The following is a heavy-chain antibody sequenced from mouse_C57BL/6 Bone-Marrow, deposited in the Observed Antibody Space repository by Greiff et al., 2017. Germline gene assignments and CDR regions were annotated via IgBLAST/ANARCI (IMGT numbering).Heavy chain of an antibody. Sequence: VQLVEPGAELVKPGASVKMSCKASGYTFTTYRIAWMKQNHGKSLEWIGNFHPYNDDTNYNEKFKGKATLTVETSSSTVYLQLSRLTSDYSAVYYGGRGGNYGGYYCDEWGQGTTIRDS. CDR2: FHPYNDDT. CDR1: GYTFTTYR. V-gene: IGHV1-47*01. D-gene: IGHD2-1*01. CDR3: GRGGNYGGYYCDE. J-gene: IGHJ2*01.